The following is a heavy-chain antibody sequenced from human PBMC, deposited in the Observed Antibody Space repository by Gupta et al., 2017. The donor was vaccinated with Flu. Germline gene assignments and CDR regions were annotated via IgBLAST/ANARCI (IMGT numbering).Heavy chain of an antibody. CDR1: GPCFSHYA. J-gene: IGHJ4*02. CDR3: AKASGAVEYYFDY. CDR2: ISGRGDYT. V-gene: IGHV3-23*01. Sequence: EVQLLESGGGSVQPGRSRRLSGGSSGPCFSHYAMRWSRRAPGKGLEWVSGISGRGDYTYYADSVKGRFTISRDNAKNTVHLQMNSLRAEDTAVYYCAKASGAVEYYFDYWGQGTLVTVSS. D-gene: IGHD3-16*01.